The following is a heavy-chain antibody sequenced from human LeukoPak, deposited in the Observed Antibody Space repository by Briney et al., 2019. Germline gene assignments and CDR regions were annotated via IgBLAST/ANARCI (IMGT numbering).Heavy chain of an antibody. V-gene: IGHV3-21*01. CDR1: GFTYCDYD. Sequence: GVSLRLSCSASGFTYCDYDMIWLPPAPGKGLVGVSSTSGRSSYTYHGEPVKGRLSISRDNAKDSLYLKMNSLGAEDKTTDYCGTAFPPLRPSSAGDLWGQGILVTVSS. CDR2: TSGRSSYT. D-gene: IGHD3-16*01. J-gene: IGHJ4*02. CDR3: GTAFPPLRPSSAGDL.